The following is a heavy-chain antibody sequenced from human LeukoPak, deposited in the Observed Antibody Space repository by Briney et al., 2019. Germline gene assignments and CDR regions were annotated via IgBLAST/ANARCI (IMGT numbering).Heavy chain of an antibody. V-gene: IGHV3-53*01. CDR2: IYNSGRT. J-gene: IGHJ4*02. D-gene: IGHD6-19*01. CDR3: AREISVATGAFDS. CDR1: GFTVSTNF. Sequence: AGGSLRLSCAASGFTVSTNFINWVRQAPGKGLEWVSVIYNSGRTFYADSVKGRFTISRDNSKNTLYLQMNSLRVEDTAVYYRAREISVATGAFDSWGQGTLVTVSS.